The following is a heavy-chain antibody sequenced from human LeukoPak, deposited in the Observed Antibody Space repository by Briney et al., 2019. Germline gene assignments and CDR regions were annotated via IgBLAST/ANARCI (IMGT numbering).Heavy chain of an antibody. V-gene: IGHV4-59*12. Sequence: SETLSLTCTVSGGSISSYYWSWLRQPPGKGLEWIGYIYYSGSTYYNPSLKSRVTISVDTSKNQFSLKLSSVTAADTAVYYCASLDYGGNLSLLFDYWGQGTLVTVSS. CDR3: ASLDYGGNLSLLFDY. J-gene: IGHJ4*02. CDR2: IYYSGST. D-gene: IGHD4-23*01. CDR1: GGSISSYY.